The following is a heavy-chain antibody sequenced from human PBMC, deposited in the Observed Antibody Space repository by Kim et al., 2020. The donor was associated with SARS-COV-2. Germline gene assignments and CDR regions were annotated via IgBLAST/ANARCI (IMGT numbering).Heavy chain of an antibody. CDR3: ARGGVGGYRYGFGRVVDY. Sequence: SVKVSCKASGGTFSSYAISWVRQAPGQGLEWMGGIIPIFGTANYAQKFQGRVTITADESTSTAYMELSSLRSEDTAVYYCARGGVGGYRYGFGRVVDYWGQGTLVTVSS. D-gene: IGHD5-18*01. J-gene: IGHJ4*02. CDR2: IIPIFGTA. CDR1: GGTFSSYA. V-gene: IGHV1-69*13.